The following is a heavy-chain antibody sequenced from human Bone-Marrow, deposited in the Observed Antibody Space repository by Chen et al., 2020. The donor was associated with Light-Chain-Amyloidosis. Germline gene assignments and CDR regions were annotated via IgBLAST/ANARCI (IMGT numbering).Heavy chain of an antibody. CDR3: ARWEYNSGWYWLDS. D-gene: IGHD6-19*01. Sequence: EVQLLESGGGLVQPGGSLRLSCAASGFTFSSYAMSWVRQAPGKGLEWVANIKQDGSEKYVVDSVRGRFIISRDNTKTSLYLQMTSLRAEDTAVYYCARWEYNSGWYWLDSWGQGTLVTVSS. J-gene: IGHJ5*01. CDR2: IKQDGSEK. V-gene: IGHV3-7*01. CDR1: GFTFSSYA.